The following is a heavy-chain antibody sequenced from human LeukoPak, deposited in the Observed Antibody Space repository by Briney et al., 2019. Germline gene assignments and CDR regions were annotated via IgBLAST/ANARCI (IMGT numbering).Heavy chain of an antibody. CDR1: GFTFSSYA. D-gene: IGHD6-6*01. CDR2: ISGSGGST. CDR3: AKCPVVEQLVNDY. V-gene: IGHV3-23*01. Sequence: GGSLRLSCAASGFTFSSYAMSWVRQAPGKGLEWVSAISGSGGSTYYTDSVKGRFTISRDNSKNTLYLQMNSLRAEDTAVYYCAKCPVVEQLVNDYWGQGTLVTVSS. J-gene: IGHJ4*02.